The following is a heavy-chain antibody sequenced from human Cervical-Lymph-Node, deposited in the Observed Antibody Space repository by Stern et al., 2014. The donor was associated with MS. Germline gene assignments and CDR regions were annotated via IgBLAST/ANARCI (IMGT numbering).Heavy chain of an antibody. V-gene: IGHV2-70*04. Sequence: QVTLRESGPALVKPTHTLTLTCTFSGFSLSTSGMRVSWLRQRPGQALEWLARIEWDDDKLYSTSVKTRLTISKDSSKNQVVLTMTNMDPVDTATYYCARILDRGGFDYWGQGTLVTVSS. CDR3: ARILDRGGFDY. J-gene: IGHJ4*02. D-gene: IGHD3-16*01. CDR2: IEWDDDK. CDR1: GFSLSTSGMR.